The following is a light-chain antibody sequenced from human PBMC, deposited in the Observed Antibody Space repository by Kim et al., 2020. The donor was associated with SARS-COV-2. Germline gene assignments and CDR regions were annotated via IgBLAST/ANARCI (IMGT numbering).Light chain of an antibody. CDR1: LSLVYSDGNTY. CDR3: QQANSFPLT. J-gene: IGKJ4*01. Sequence: DVVMTQSPLSLPVTLGQPASISCRSSLSLVYSDGNTYLNWFHQRPGQSPRRLIYMVSNRDSGVPDRFSGSTSGTDFTLTISGLQPEDVATYYCQQANSFPLTFGGGTKVDIK. CDR2: MVS. V-gene: IGKV2-30*01.